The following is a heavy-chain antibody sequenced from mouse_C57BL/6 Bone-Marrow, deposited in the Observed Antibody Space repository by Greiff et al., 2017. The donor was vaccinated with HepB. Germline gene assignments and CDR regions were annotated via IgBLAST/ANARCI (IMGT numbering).Heavy chain of an antibody. Sequence: VKLMESGPGLVQPSQRLSITCTVSGFSLTSYGVHWVRQSPGKGLEWLGVIWRGGSTDYNAAFMSRLSITKDNSKSQVFFKMNSLQADDTAIYYCAIYLEGMDYWGQGTSVTVSS. J-gene: IGHJ4*01. D-gene: IGHD2-3*01. CDR1: GFSLTSYG. V-gene: IGHV2-5*01. CDR2: IWRGGST. CDR3: AIYLEGMDY.